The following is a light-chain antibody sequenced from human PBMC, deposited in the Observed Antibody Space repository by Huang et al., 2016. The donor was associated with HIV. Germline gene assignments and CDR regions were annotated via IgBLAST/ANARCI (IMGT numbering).Light chain of an antibody. J-gene: IGKJ4*01. CDR1: QSVRSSS. Sequence: EIVLMQSPGTLSLSPGERATLSCRASQSVRSSSLAWYQQKPGQSPRLLIFGASNRATAIPDRFSGSGSATDFTLTISRLEPEDFAVYYCQQYGSSPLTFGGGTKVEIK. CDR3: QQYGSSPLT. CDR2: GAS. V-gene: IGKV3-20*01.